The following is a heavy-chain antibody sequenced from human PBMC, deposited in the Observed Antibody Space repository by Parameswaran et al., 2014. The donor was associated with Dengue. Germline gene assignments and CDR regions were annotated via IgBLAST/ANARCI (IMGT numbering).Heavy chain of an antibody. Sequence: WVRQAPGQGLEWMGWINPNSSSYIYYADSVKGRFTISRDNAKNSLYLQMNSLRAEDTAVYYCARLSGYRDYWGQGTLVTVSS. CDR2: INPNSSSYI. CDR3: ARLSGYRDY. J-gene: IGHJ4*02. D-gene: IGHD3-3*01. V-gene: IGHV3-21*01.